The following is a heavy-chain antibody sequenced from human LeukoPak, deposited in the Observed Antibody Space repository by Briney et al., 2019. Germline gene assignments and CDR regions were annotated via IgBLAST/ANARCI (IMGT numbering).Heavy chain of an antibody. CDR2: IYSGGST. CDR1: GFTVSSNY. D-gene: IGHD6-6*01. CDR3: ARDQQLAFDP. V-gene: IGHV3-66*01. Sequence: GGSLRLSCAASGFTVSSNYMSWVRQAPGKGLEWVSVIYSGGSTYYADSVKGRFTISRDNSKNTLYLQINSLRAEDTAVYYCARDQQLAFDPWGQGTLVTVSS. J-gene: IGHJ5*02.